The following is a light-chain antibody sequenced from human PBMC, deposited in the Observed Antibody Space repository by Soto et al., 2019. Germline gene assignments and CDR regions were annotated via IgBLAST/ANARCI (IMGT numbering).Light chain of an antibody. V-gene: IGKV2-28*01. CDR3: MQALQTPLT. CDR1: QSLLHSNGYNY. Sequence: DIVMTQSPLSLPVTPGEPASISCRSSQSLLHSNGYNYLDWYLQKPGQSPQLLIYLGSNRASGVTDRFSGSGSGTDFTLKITRVEAEDVGVYYYCMQALQTPLTFGQGTKLEIK. J-gene: IGKJ2*01. CDR2: LGS.